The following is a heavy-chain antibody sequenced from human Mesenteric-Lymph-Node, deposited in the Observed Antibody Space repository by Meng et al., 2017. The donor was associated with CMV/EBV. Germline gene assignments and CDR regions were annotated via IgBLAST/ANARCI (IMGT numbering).Heavy chain of an antibody. V-gene: IGHV4-61*01. CDR1: VSVNSGSYY. D-gene: IGHD3-10*01. CDR2: IYHNGNT. CDR3: ARRYYGSGSYYNVFDS. J-gene: IGHJ4*02. Sequence: VSVNSGSYYWTWIRQPPGKGLEWIGNIYHNGNTNYSPSLKSRATISKDTYRNQFSLKLNSVTTADTAMYFCARRYYGSGSYYNVFDSWGQGTLVTVSS.